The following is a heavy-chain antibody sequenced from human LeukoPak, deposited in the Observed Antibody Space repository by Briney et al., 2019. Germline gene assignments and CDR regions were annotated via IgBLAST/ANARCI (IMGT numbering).Heavy chain of an antibody. CDR2: INPSGGST. Sequence: ASVKVSCKASGYTFTSYYMHWVRQAPGQGLEWMGIINPSGGSTSYAQKFQGRVTMTRDTSTSTVYMELSSLRSEDTAVYYCGRVGYYGSSGYYYFGYAFDIWGQGTMVTVSS. J-gene: IGHJ3*02. CDR3: GRVGYYGSSGYYYFGYAFDI. V-gene: IGHV1-46*01. CDR1: GYTFTSYY. D-gene: IGHD3-22*01.